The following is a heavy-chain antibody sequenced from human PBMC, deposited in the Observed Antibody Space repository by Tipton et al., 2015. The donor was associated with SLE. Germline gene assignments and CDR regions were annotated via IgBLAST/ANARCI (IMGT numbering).Heavy chain of an antibody. V-gene: IGHV1-69*01. CDR2: IIPLFGTA. Sequence: QVQLVQSGAEVRKPGSSVKVSCKASGGTFSTYAFSWVRQAPGQGLEWMGGIIPLFGTADYAQKFQGRVTISADESTSTVYMELSTLRSEDTAVYYCARDSFSRMNIVVVPGVFDPFDFWGQGTMVTVSS. D-gene: IGHD2-2*01. J-gene: IGHJ3*01. CDR1: GGTFSTYA. CDR3: ARDSFSRMNIVVVPGVFDPFDF.